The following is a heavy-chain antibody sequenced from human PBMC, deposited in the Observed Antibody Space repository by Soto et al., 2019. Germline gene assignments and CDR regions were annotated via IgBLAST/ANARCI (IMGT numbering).Heavy chain of an antibody. CDR3: ARDHAR. CDR2: IYYSGST. Sequence: QVQLQESGPGLVKPSETLSLTCTVSGGSISSYYWSWIRQPPGKGLEWIGYIYYSGSTNYNPSLKSRVTISVDTSKNQFSLKLSSVTAADPAVYYCARDHARWGQGTLVTVSS. J-gene: IGHJ4*02. CDR1: GGSISSYY. V-gene: IGHV4-59*01.